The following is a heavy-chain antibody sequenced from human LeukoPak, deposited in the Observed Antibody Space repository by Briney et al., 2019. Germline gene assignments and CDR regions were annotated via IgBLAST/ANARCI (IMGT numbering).Heavy chain of an antibody. Sequence: PSETLSLTCAVYGGSLNDYYWSWIRRPPGKGLEFIGEINHSGRTNYHPSLKSRVTISIDTSKNQFSLQLNSVTAADTAVYYCARVSYDSSGYFQSDAFDIWGQGTMVTVSS. D-gene: IGHD3-22*01. CDR2: INHSGRT. V-gene: IGHV4-34*01. J-gene: IGHJ3*02. CDR1: GGSLNDYY. CDR3: ARVSYDSSGYFQSDAFDI.